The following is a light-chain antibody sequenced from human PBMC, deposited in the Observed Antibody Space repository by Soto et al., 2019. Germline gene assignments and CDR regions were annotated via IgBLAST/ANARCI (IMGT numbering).Light chain of an antibody. CDR1: ETINKY. Sequence: DIQMTQSPSSLSASIGDRVTITCRASETINKYLNWYQQKPGKTPKLLIYPSSTLPSGVPSRFSGSRPGTNFPLTINSLQPEDFATYSSQHRYKTHQTFGQGTTVDIK. J-gene: IGKJ1*01. V-gene: IGKV1-39*01. CDR3: QHRYKTHQT. CDR2: PSS.